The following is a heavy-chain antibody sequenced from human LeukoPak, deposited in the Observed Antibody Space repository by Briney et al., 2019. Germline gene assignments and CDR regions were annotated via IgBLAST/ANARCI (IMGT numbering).Heavy chain of an antibody. Sequence: SETLSLTCVVSGYSITAGYYWDWIRQSPGKGLEWLGSAHHSANTFPNPSLKSRLTISVDTSKNQFSLRLGSVTAADTAIYFCARRGINSVTKRAYDSWGQGTLVTVSP. CDR2: AHHSANT. D-gene: IGHD4-17*01. J-gene: IGHJ4*02. CDR1: GYSITAGYY. V-gene: IGHV4-38-2*01. CDR3: ARRGINSVTKRAYDS.